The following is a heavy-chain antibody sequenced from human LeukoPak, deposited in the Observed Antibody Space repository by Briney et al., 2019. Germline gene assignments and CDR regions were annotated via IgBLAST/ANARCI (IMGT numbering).Heavy chain of an antibody. Sequence: SETLSLTCTVSGGSISSYYWSWIRQPPGKGLEWIGYIYYSGSTNYNPSLKSRVTISVDTSKNQFSLKLSSVAAADTAVYYCARRATTGAPYYFDYWGQGTLVTVSS. D-gene: IGHD1-1*01. CDR2: IYYSGST. V-gene: IGHV4-59*08. J-gene: IGHJ4*02. CDR1: GGSISSYY. CDR3: ARRATTGAPYYFDY.